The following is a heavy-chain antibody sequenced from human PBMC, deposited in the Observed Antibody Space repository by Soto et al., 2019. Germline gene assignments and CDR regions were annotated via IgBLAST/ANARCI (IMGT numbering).Heavy chain of an antibody. CDR1: GGSVSDKTYY. CDR3: ARTTAVANPHRSRYFFDY. CDR2: VYYSGTT. D-gene: IGHD4-17*01. V-gene: IGHV4-61*01. J-gene: IGHJ4*02. Sequence: ASETLSLTCSVSGGSVSDKTYYWSWIRQPPGKRLEWIGYVYYSGTTNYNPSLKSRVTISVDLSQNRFSLRLSSVTPADTALYYCARTTAVANPHRSRYFFDYWGQGTLVTVSS.